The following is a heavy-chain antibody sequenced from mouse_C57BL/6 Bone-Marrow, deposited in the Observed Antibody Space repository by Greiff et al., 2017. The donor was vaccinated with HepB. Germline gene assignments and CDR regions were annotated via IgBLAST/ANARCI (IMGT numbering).Heavy chain of an antibody. V-gene: IGHV1-15*01. CDR1: GYTFTDYE. D-gene: IGHD1-1*01. CDR3: TIYYDGSSYLYYFDY. CDR2: IDPETGGT. Sequence: QVQLQQSGAELVRPGASVTLSCKASGYTFTDYEMHWVKQTPVHGLEWIGAIDPETGGTAYNQKFKGKAILTADKSSSTAYMELRSLTAEDSAVYYCTIYYDGSSYLYYFDYWGQGTTLTVSS. J-gene: IGHJ2*01.